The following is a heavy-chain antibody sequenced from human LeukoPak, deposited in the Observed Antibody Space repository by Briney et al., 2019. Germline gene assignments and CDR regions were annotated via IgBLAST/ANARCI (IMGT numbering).Heavy chain of an antibody. CDR1: GGSISSYY. D-gene: IGHD6-13*01. CDR3: ARLYSSSSMGAFDI. Sequence: SETLSLTCTVSGGSISSYYWSWIRQPPGKGLEWIGYIYYSGSTNYNPSLKSRVTISVDTSKNQFSLKLSSVTAADTAVYYCARLYSSSSMGAFDIWGQGTLVTVSS. V-gene: IGHV4-59*01. CDR2: IYYSGST. J-gene: IGHJ4*02.